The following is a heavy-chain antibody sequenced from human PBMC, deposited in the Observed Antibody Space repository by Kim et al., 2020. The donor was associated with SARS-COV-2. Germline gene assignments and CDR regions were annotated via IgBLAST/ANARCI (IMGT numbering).Heavy chain of an antibody. V-gene: IGHV1-69*13. J-gene: IGHJ6*02. Sequence: SVKVSCKASGGTFSSYAISWVRQAPGQGLEWMGGIIPIFGTANYAQKFQGRVTITADESTGTAYMELSSLRSEDTAVYYCARDQEGPYYYGMDVWGQGTTVTVSS. CDR1: GGTFSSYA. CDR2: IIPIFGTA. CDR3: ARDQEGPYYYGMDV.